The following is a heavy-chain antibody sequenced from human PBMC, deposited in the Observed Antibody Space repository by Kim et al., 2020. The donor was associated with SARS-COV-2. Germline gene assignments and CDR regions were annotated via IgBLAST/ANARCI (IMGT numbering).Heavy chain of an antibody. D-gene: IGHD3-16*01. J-gene: IGHJ4*02. Sequence: ASVKVSCKASGYTFTSYAMHWVRQAPGQRLEWMGWINAGNGNTKYSQKFQGRVTITRDTSASTAYMELSSLRSEDTAVYYCARERIMITFGGVRSPGYWGQGTLVTVSS. V-gene: IGHV1-3*01. CDR1: GYTFTSYA. CDR2: INAGNGNT. CDR3: ARERIMITFGGVRSPGY.